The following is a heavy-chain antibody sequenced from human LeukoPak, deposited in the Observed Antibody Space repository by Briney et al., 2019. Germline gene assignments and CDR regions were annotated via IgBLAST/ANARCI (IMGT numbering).Heavy chain of an antibody. V-gene: IGHV3-23*01. D-gene: IGHD4-17*01. CDR3: ANDPNGDYIGAFNF. CDR2: MRGDGGDI. Sequence: GGSLRLSCTGSGFIFSRYGMVWVRQAPGKGLEWVSAMRGDGGDIRYTDSVKGRFTISRDNSKNTLYLQMNSLRAEDTAVYYCANDPNGDYIGAFNFWGQGTMVTVS. J-gene: IGHJ3*01. CDR1: GFIFSRYG.